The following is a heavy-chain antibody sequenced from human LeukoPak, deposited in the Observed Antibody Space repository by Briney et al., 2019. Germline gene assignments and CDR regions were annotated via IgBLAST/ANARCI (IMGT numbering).Heavy chain of an antibody. J-gene: IGHJ1*01. CDR3: TRGLADYGDYSF. CDR2: TNIWNTST. D-gene: IGHD4-17*01. Sequence: PGGSLRLSCEASGFPFNKYKMDWVRQAPGKGLQWVSSTNIWNTSTYYADSVKGRFTISRDDAKNSLYLQMNSLTAEDTAVYYCTRGLADYGDYSFWGQGTLVAVSS. V-gene: IGHV3-21*01. CDR1: GFPFNKYK.